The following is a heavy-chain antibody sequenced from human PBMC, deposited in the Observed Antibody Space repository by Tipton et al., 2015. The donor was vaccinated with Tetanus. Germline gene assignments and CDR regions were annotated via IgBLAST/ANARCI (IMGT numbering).Heavy chain of an antibody. Sequence: TLSLTCTVSGGSISSRSYYWGWIRKPPGKGLEWIGSIYYSGRTYYNPSLKSRVTISGDTSKNQFSLKLTSVTAADTAFYYCTRHVVEAVPRWFDPWGQATLVTVSS. J-gene: IGHJ5*02. CDR3: TRHVVEAVPRWFDP. D-gene: IGHD2-2*01. V-gene: IGHV4-39*01. CDR2: IYYSGRT. CDR1: GGSISSRSYY.